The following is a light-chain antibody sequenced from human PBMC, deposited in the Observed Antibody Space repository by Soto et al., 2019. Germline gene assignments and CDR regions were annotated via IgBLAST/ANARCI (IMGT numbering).Light chain of an antibody. Sequence: DIQMTQSPSSLSASVGDRVTITCRASQSIDRHLNWYQQKPGKAPKLLSYVASTLQSGVPSRFSGSGSGTEFTLTISNLQPEDFATYYCHQSHSVPPDTFGQGTRLEI. CDR3: HQSHSVPPDT. CDR2: VAS. CDR1: QSIDRH. V-gene: IGKV1-39*01. J-gene: IGKJ5*01.